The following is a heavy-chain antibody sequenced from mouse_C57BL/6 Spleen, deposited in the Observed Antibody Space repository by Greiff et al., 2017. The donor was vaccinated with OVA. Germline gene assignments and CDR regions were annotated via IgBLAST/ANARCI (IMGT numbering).Heavy chain of an antibody. J-gene: IGHJ2*01. D-gene: IGHD1-1*01. Sequence: VQLQQSGPELVKPGASVKISCKASGYAFSSSWMNWVKQRPGKGLEWIGRIYPGDGDTNYNGKFKGKATLTADKSSSTAYMQLSSLTSEDSAVYFCAREATTVVAPYFDDWGQGTTLTVSS. CDR3: AREATTVVAPYFDD. CDR2: IYPGDGDT. V-gene: IGHV1-82*01. CDR1: GYAFSSSW.